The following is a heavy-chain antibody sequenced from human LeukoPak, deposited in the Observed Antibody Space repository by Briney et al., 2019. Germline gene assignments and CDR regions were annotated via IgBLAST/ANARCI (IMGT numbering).Heavy chain of an antibody. Sequence: ASVKVSCKASGYTFTVHYIHWVRQAPGQGLEWMGWLHPNSGGTYYAQKFQGRVTITTDESTSTAYMELSSLRSEDTALYHCARGVTRGAIDIWGQGTMVTVSS. CDR3: ARGVTRGAIDI. D-gene: IGHD2-21*02. CDR2: LHPNSGGT. V-gene: IGHV1-2*02. J-gene: IGHJ3*02. CDR1: GYTFTVHY.